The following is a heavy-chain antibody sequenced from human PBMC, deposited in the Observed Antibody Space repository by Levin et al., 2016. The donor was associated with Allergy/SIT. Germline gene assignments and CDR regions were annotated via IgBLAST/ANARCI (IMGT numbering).Heavy chain of an antibody. CDR2: IYYTART. V-gene: IGHV4-30-4*01. CDR1: GGSISSGEYY. Sequence: SETLSLTCSVSGGSISSGEYYWSWIRQPPGKGLEWIGYIYYTARTYYNPSLKSRVAISADTSKNQFSLKLSSVTAADTAVYYCARCPMAVPGRLDSWGQGTRVTVPS. CDR3: ARCPMAVPGRLDS. D-gene: IGHD6-19*01. J-gene: IGHJ4*02.